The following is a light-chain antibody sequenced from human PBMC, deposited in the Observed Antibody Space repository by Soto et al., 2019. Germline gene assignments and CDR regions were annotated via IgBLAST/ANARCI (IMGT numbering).Light chain of an antibody. V-gene: IGKV1-5*03. Sequence: DIQMTQSPSTLSASVGDRVTITCRATQGISIWLAWYQQKPGKAPKLLIYKASSLESGVPSRFSGSGSGTEFTLTISSLQPDDFATYYCQQYGSYRTFGQGTKVEIK. CDR2: KAS. J-gene: IGKJ1*01. CDR1: QGISIW. CDR3: QQYGSYRT.